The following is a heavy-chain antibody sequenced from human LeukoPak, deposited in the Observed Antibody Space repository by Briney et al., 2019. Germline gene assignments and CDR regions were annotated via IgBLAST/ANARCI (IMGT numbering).Heavy chain of an antibody. V-gene: IGHV3-23*01. CDR2: ISGSGDST. D-gene: IGHD2-2*01. CDR3: AKSSRQYRGGVDY. CDR1: GFTFSSYA. J-gene: IGHJ4*02. Sequence: GGSLRLSCAASGFTFSSYAMSWLRQAPGKGLDWVSTISGSGDSTYFADSVKGRFTISRDSSKNTLYLQMNSLRAEDTAVYYCAKSSRQYRGGVDYWGQGSMVTVSS.